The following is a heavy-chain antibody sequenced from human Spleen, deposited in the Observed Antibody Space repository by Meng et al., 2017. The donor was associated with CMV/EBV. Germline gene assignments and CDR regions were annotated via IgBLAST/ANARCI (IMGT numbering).Heavy chain of an antibody. D-gene: IGHD3-3*01. V-gene: IGHV4-30-4*08. J-gene: IGHJ2*01. CDR3: ARDHTIPL. CDR2: IYYSGST. CDR1: GCSISSGDYY. Sequence: LTCTVSGCSISSGDYYWRWIRQPPGKGLEWIGFIYYSGSTYYNPSLKSRVTISVDKSKNHFSLRLRSVTAADTAVYYCARDHTIPLWGRGTLVTVSS.